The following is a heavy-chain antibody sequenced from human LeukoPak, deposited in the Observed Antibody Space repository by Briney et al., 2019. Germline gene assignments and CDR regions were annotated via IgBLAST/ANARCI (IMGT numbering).Heavy chain of an antibody. Sequence: ASVTVSCTASGYTFTSYGISWVRQAPGQGLEWMGWISAYNGNTNYAQKLQGRVTMTTDTSTSTAYMELRSLRSDDTAVYYCARQNTYYDFWSGHGGYYYYYMDVWGKGTTVTVSS. V-gene: IGHV1-18*01. D-gene: IGHD3-3*01. J-gene: IGHJ6*03. CDR3: ARQNTYYDFWSGHGGYYYYYMDV. CDR2: ISAYNGNT. CDR1: GYTFTSYG.